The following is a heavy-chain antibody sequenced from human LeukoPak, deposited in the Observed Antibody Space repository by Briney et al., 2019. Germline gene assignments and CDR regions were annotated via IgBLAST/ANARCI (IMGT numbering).Heavy chain of an antibody. D-gene: IGHD2-2*01. V-gene: IGHV4-61*02. CDR3: ARGIVVVPVDTFDI. Sequence: SEALSLTCTVSGASFSSGSYYWNWIRQPAGKGLEWIGRIYPSGSTNYNPSLKSRVTISVDTSKIQFSLKLSSVTAADTAMYYCARGIVVVPVDTFDIWGQGTMVTVSS. J-gene: IGHJ3*02. CDR2: IYPSGST. CDR1: GASFSSGSYY.